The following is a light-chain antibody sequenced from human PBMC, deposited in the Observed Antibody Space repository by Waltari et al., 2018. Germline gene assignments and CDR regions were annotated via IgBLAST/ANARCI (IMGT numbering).Light chain of an antibody. J-gene: IGKJ1*01. CDR2: AAS. Sequence: DIQMTQSPSSLSASVGARVTITCRASQGIGNDLGWYQQKPGKVPKRLIYAASNLQSGVPSRFSGSGSGTEFTLTVSSLQPEDFASYYCLQYNTYPWTFGQGTKVEIK. CDR1: QGIGND. V-gene: IGKV1-17*01. CDR3: LQYNTYPWT.